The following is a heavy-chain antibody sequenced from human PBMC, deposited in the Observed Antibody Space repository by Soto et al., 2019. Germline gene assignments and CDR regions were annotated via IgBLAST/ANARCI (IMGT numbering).Heavy chain of an antibody. J-gene: IGHJ4*02. CDR1: GGSISSSGYY. D-gene: IGHD6-13*01. Sequence: QLQLQESGPGLVKPSETLSLTCTVSGGSISSSGYYWAWIRQPPGKGLEWIGSIHSSGSTYYNPSLKSRLSTSADTSTNQSSLRVSSVTAADTAVYYCARPKSGTAVAGYDYWGQGTLVTVSS. CDR2: IHSSGST. V-gene: IGHV4-39*01. CDR3: ARPKSGTAVAGYDY.